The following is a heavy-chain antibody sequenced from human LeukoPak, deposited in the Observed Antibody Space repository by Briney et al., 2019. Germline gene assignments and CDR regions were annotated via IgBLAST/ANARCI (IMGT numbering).Heavy chain of an antibody. V-gene: IGHV3-30*03. D-gene: IGHD2-15*01. CDR2: ISNGGSNQ. CDR3: DRVPLPNPYCMDG. CDR1: GFTFNSYG. Sequence: GMYLRLSCAASGFTFNSYGMHWLRQAPGKGLEGVAVISNGGSNQCYANSVKGRFTISRDNSKSTLYPHMNSLRAEDTAVYDCDRVPLPNPYCMDGWGKALTVTASA. J-gene: IGHJ6*04.